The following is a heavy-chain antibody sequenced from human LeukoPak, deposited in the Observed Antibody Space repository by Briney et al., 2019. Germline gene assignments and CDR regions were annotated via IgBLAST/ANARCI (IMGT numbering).Heavy chain of an antibody. CDR1: GFTFSSYG. Sequence: GRSLRLSCAASGFTFSSYGMHWVRQAPGKGLEWVAVIWYDGSNKYYADSVKGRFTISRDNSKNTLYLQMNSLRAEDTAVYYCARGTTFPEYWFDPWGQGTLVTVSS. J-gene: IGHJ5*02. D-gene: IGHD1-7*01. CDR2: IWYDGSNK. CDR3: ARGTTFPEYWFDP. V-gene: IGHV3-33*01.